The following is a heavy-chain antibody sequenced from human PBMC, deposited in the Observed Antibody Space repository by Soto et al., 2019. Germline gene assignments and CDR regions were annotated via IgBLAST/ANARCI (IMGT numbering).Heavy chain of an antibody. CDR2: INSDGSST. CDR3: ARVVVSYGYNWFDP. J-gene: IGHJ5*02. V-gene: IGHV3-74*01. CDR1: GFTFSSYW. Sequence: GGSLRLSCAASGFTFSSYWMHWVRQAPGKGLVWVSRINSDGSSTSYADSVKGRFTISRDNAKNTLYLQMNSLRAEDTAVYYCARVVVSYGYNWFDPWGQGTLVTVSS. D-gene: IGHD5-18*01.